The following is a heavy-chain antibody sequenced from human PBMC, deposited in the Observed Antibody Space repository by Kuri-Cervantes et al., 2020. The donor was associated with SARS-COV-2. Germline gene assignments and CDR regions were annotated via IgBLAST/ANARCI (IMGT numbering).Heavy chain of an antibody. Sequence: ESLKISCTVSGDSISSYYWSWIRQPAGKGLEWIGRIYTSGSTNYNPSLKSRVTMSVDTSKNQFSLKLSSVTAADTAVYYCARDLIAAAGQYYYYGMDVWGQGTTVTVSS. J-gene: IGHJ6*02. CDR1: GDSISSYY. D-gene: IGHD6-13*01. CDR2: IYTSGST. CDR3: ARDLIAAAGQYYYYGMDV. V-gene: IGHV4-4*07.